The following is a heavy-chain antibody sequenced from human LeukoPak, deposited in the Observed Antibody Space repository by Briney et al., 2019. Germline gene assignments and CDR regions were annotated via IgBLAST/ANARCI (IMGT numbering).Heavy chain of an antibody. Sequence: PSETLSLTCTVSGGSISSYYWSWIRQPPGEGLEWIGYIYYSGSTNYNPSLKSRVTISVDTSKNQFSLKLSSVTAADTAVYYCAREVDCSGGSCYHFDYWGQGTLVTVSS. D-gene: IGHD2-15*01. J-gene: IGHJ4*02. CDR3: AREVDCSGGSCYHFDY. V-gene: IGHV4-59*01. CDR1: GGSISSYY. CDR2: IYYSGST.